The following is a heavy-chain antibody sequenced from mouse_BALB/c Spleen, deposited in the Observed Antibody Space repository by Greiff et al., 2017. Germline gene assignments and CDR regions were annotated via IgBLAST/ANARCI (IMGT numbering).Heavy chain of an antibody. Sequence: EVQLQESGGGLVQPGGSLKLSCAASGFDFSRYWMSWVRQAPGKGLEWIGEINPDSSTINYTPSLKDKFIISRDNAKNTLYLQMSKVRSEDTALYYCARPSGFITTDYYAMDYWGQGTSVTVSS. D-gene: IGHD1-2*01. J-gene: IGHJ4*01. V-gene: IGHV4-1*02. CDR1: GFDFSRYW. CDR3: ARPSGFITTDYYAMDY. CDR2: INPDSSTI.